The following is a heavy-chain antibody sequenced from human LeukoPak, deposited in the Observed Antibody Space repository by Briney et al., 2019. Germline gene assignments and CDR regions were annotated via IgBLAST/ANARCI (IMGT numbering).Heavy chain of an antibody. CDR2: IYPGDSDT. V-gene: IGHV5-51*01. Sequence: RGESLKISCKGSGYSFTSYWIGWVRQMPGKGLEWMGIIYPGDSDTRYSPSFQGQVTISADKSISTAYLQWSSLKASDTAMYYCARQFGRKQWLPYFDYWGQGTLVTVSS. CDR3: ARQFGRKQWLPYFDY. J-gene: IGHJ4*02. D-gene: IGHD6-19*01. CDR1: GYSFTSYW.